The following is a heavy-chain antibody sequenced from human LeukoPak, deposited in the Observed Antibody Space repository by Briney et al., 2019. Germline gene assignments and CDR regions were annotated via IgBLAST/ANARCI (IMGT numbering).Heavy chain of an antibody. CDR2: VTGSGGGT. V-gene: IGHV3-23*01. CDR3: AKDLNGWNDVGGWFGP. Sequence: GGSLRLSCAASGFTFSSYAMTWLRQAPGQGLEWVSTVTGSGGGTYYADSVKGRFTISRDNSKNTLYLQMSRLRAEDTAVYYCAKDLNGWNDVGGWFGPWGQGTRVTVSS. D-gene: IGHD1-1*01. J-gene: IGHJ5*02. CDR1: GFTFSSYA.